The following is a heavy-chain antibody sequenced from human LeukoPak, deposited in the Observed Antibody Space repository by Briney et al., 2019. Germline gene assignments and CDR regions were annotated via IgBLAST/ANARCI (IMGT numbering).Heavy chain of an antibody. V-gene: IGHV4-4*02. CDR2: IYHSGST. Sequence: SETLSLTCAVSGGSISSSNWWSWVRQPPGKGLEWIGEIYHSGSTYYNPSLKSRVTISVDTSKNQFSLKLSSVTAADTAVYYCARPYYYDSSGYDAFDIWGQGTMVTVSS. D-gene: IGHD3-22*01. J-gene: IGHJ3*02. CDR3: ARPYYYDSSGYDAFDI. CDR1: GGSISSSNW.